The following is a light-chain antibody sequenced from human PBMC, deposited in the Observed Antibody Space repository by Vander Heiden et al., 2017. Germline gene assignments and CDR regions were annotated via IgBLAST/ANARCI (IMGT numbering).Light chain of an antibody. Sequence: DIHMTQSPSTLSASVGDRVTITCRASQSISSYLNWYQQKPGKAPKLLIYAASSLQSGVPSRFSGSGSGTEFTLTISSLQPEDFATYYCQQNNSNPLTFGQGTKVEIK. J-gene: IGKJ1*01. CDR2: AAS. CDR1: QSISSY. V-gene: IGKV1-39*01. CDR3: QQNNSNPLT.